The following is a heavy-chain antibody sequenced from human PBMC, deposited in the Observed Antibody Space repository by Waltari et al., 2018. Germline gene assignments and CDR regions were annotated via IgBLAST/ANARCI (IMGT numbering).Heavy chain of an antibody. CDR3: AKASLGYCSGGSCYSGDYYYYMDV. CDR2: ISGSGGST. D-gene: IGHD2-15*01. V-gene: IGHV3-23*04. J-gene: IGHJ6*03. Sequence: EVQLVESGGGLVQPGGSLRLSCAASGFTFSSYAMSWVRQAPGKGLEWVSAISGSGGSTYYADSVKGRFTISRDNSKNTLYLQMNSLRAEDTAVYYCAKASLGYCSGGSCYSGDYYYYMDVWGKGTTVTVSS. CDR1: GFTFSSYA.